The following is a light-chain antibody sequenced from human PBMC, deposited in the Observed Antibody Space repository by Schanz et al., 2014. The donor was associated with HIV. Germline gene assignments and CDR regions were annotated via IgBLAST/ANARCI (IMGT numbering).Light chain of an antibody. CDR3: SSSSTTTCV. J-gene: IGLJ3*02. Sequence: QSALTQPASVSGSPGQSINISCAGTSSDVGAYKSVSWYQQHPGKVPKLMIYDVTNRPSGVSNRFSGSKSGNTASLTISGLQAEDEADYYCSSSSTTTCVFGGGTKLTVL. CDR2: DVT. V-gene: IGLV2-14*03. CDR1: SSDVGAYKS.